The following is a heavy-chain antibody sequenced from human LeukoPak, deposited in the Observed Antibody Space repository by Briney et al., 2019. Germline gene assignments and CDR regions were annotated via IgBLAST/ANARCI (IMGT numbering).Heavy chain of an antibody. D-gene: IGHD6-13*01. CDR1: GFTVSTNF. Sequence: GGSLRLSCAASGFTVSTNFLNWVRQAPGKGLEWVSVIYSSGTTYYADSVKGRFTISRDKSKNALYLQMNSLRAEDTAVYYCGGFEAAAGLDYWGQGTLVTVSS. CDR2: IYSSGTT. CDR3: GGFEAAAGLDY. V-gene: IGHV3-53*01. J-gene: IGHJ4*02.